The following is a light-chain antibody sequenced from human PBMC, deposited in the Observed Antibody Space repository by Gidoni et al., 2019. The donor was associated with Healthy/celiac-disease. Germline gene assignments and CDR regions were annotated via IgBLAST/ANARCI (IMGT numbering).Light chain of an antibody. J-gene: IGKJ3*01. CDR1: QDINNY. CDR2: DAS. V-gene: IGKV1-33*01. Sequence: IQMTQSPSSLSASVGDRVPITFQASQDINNYLNWDQQKPVNSPKLLVYDASNLETGVPSRFSGSGSETDLSFTSSSLQLEDIATYYFRQYYNLPPTSGPGTKLDIK. CDR3: RQYYNLPPT.